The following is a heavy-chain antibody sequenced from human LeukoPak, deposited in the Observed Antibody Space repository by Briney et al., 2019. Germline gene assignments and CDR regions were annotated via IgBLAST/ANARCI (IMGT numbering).Heavy chain of an antibody. CDR2: IRNKAHSYTT. Sequence: TGGSLRLSCAASGFSFSDHYMDWVRQAPGRGLEWVGRIRNKAHSYTTNYAASVKGRFTISRDDSKNSLHPQMNSLKTEDTALYYCARDTVLGLDYWGQGTLVTVSS. V-gene: IGHV3-72*01. CDR1: GFSFSDHY. CDR3: ARDTVLGLDY. D-gene: IGHD1-26*01. J-gene: IGHJ4*02.